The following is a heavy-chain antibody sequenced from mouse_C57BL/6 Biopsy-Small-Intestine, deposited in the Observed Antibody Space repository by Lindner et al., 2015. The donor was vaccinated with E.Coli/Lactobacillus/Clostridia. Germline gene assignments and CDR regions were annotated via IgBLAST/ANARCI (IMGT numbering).Heavy chain of an antibody. CDR3: AKGIFGECSDTRCYMAMYGMDV. Sequence: SVKVSCKASGGSLRNYGISWVRQAPGQGLEWMGGIVPMFGTPNYAQKFQGRVTITADESTSTVYMELSSPRSEDTAVYYCAKGIFGECSDTRCYMAMYGMDVWGQGTPVTVSS. D-gene: IGHD1-1*01. CDR1: GGSLRNYG. J-gene: IGHJ4*01. V-gene: IGHV1-81*01. CDR2: IVPMFGTP.